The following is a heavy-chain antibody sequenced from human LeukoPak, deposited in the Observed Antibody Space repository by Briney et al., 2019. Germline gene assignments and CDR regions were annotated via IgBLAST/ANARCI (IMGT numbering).Heavy chain of an antibody. J-gene: IGHJ4*02. CDR1: GGSISSYY. D-gene: IGHD1-1*01. V-gene: IGHV4-59*12. Sequence: SETLSLTCTVSGGSISSYYWSWIRQPPGKGLEWIGYIYYSGSTNYNPSLKSRVTISVDTSKNQFSLRLNSVTAADTAVYYCARDNDSSRPYTEYYLDYWGQGTLVTVSS. CDR3: ARDNDSSRPYTEYYLDY. CDR2: IYYSGST.